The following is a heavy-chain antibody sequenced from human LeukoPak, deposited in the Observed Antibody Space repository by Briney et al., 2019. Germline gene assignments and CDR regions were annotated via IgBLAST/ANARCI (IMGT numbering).Heavy chain of an antibody. V-gene: IGHV4-34*01. CDR2: INHSGST. D-gene: IGHD7-27*01. CDR3: ARGRPWGY. Sequence: SETLSLTCAVYGGSFSGYYWSWIRQPPGKGLEWIGEINHSGSTNYNPSLKSRVTISVDTSKNQFSLKLSSVTAADTAVYYCARGRPWGYWGQGTLVTVSS. J-gene: IGHJ4*02. CDR1: GGSFSGYY.